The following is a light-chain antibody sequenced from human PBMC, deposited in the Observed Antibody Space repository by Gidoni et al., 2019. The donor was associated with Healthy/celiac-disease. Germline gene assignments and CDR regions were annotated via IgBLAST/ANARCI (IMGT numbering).Light chain of an antibody. CDR2: QDS. CDR1: KLGDKY. V-gene: IGLV3-1*01. CDR3: QAWDSSTAGVV. J-gene: IGLJ2*01. Sequence: SYALTPPPSVSVSHGQTASITCSGDKLGDKYACWYQQKPGQSPVLVIYQDSKRPSGIPERFSGSNSGNTATLTISGTQAMDEADYYCQAWDSSTAGVVFGGGTKLTVL.